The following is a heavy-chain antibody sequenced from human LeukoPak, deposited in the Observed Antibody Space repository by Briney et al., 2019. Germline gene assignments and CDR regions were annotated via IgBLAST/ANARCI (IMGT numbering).Heavy chain of an antibody. CDR3: AKGYNSAWYSWFDP. CDR2: ISSGGNYI. CDR1: GIPFVDAW. V-gene: IGHV3-21*01. D-gene: IGHD6-19*01. J-gene: IGHJ5*02. Sequence: GGSLRLSCVLSGIPFVDAWMSWVRQTPGKGLEWVSSISSGGNYIHYADSVKGRFTISRDNANNSLYLRMNSLRVEDTAVYYCAKGYNSAWYSWFDPWGQGTLVTVSS.